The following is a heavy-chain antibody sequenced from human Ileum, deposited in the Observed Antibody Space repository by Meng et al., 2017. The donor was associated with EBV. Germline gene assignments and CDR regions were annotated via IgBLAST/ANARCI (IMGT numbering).Heavy chain of an antibody. Sequence: QGSGPDLGTPSETPSLPCRVSGGSRSRTRSYWGWVRHPPGQGLEGIGAVYFTGINYYHPSLKSRLSISVDTSKNQFTQELNSVTAAATAVYYCPGLRPFGVWYSLDHWGQGTLVPVSS. CDR1: GGSRSRTRSY. J-gene: IGHJ4*02. V-gene: IGHV4-39*05. D-gene: IGHD2-15*01. CDR2: VYFTGIN. CDR3: PGLRPFGVWYSLDH.